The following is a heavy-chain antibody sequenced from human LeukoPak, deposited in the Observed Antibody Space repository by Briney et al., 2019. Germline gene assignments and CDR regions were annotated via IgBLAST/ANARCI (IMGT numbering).Heavy chain of an antibody. D-gene: IGHD6-19*01. CDR3: ARLGSGWAFDY. CDR1: GFTFSSYA. V-gene: IGHV3-33*08. J-gene: IGHJ4*02. Sequence: GGSLRLSCAASGFTFSSYAMSWVRQAPGKGLEWVAVIWYDGSNKYYADSVKGRFTISRDNSKNTVYLQMNSLRADDTAVYYCARLGSGWAFDYWGQGSLVTVSS. CDR2: IWYDGSNK.